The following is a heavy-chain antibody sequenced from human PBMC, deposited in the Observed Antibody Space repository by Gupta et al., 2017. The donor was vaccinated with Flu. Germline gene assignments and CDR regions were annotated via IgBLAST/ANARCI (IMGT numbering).Heavy chain of an antibody. D-gene: IGHD3-10*01. CDR3: AHGYYYCSGSYAPFDD. V-gene: IGHV2-5*02. J-gene: IGHJ4*02. CDR2: IYLDDDK. CDR1: GFSLSTSGVG. Sequence: QITLKESGPTLWKPTQTLTLTCTFSGFSLSTSGVGGGWNSQPPGKALEWLALIYLDDDKRYSPSLKSRLTITKDTSKNQVVLTMTNMDPVDTATYYCAHGYYYCSGSYAPFDDWGQGTLVTVSS.